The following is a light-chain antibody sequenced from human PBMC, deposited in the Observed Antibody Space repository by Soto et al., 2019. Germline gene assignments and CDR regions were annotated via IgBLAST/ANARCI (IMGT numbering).Light chain of an antibody. CDR2: KAS. J-gene: IGKJ4*01. Sequence: DIQMTQSPSSVSASLGDRVTITCRASQGISSWLAWYQQNAGKAPKLLIYKASTLKSGVPSRFTGSRSGPIFTLVISSLQPEDFATYYCQQSNIFPFTFGGGTKVDIK. CDR3: QQSNIFPFT. V-gene: IGKV1-12*02. CDR1: QGISSW.